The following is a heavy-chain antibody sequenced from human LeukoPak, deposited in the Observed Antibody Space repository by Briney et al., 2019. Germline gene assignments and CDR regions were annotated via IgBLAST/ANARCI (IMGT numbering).Heavy chain of an antibody. J-gene: IGHJ4*02. CDR1: GFTFSSYW. D-gene: IGHD2-2*01. CDR3: ATGRSCTTCYLPDY. CDR2: INQDGGEK. Sequence: GGSLRLSCAASGFTFSSYWMSWVRQAPGKGLEWVANINQDGGEKYYVDSVEGRFTISRDNAKNSLYLQMNSPRAEDTAVYHCATGRSCTTCYLPDYWGQGTLVTVSS. V-gene: IGHV3-7*01.